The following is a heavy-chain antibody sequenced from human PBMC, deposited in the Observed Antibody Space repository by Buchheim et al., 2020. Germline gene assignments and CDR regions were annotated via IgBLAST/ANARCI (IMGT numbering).Heavy chain of an antibody. Sequence: QVQLVQSGAEVKKPGSSVKVSCKASGGTFSSYAISWVRQSPGQGLEWMGGIIPIFGTANYAQKFQGRVTITADKSTSTAYMELSSLRAEDTAVYYCASSKRLVGADYYYYYMDVWGKGTT. J-gene: IGHJ6*03. V-gene: IGHV1-69*06. CDR3: ASSKRLVGADYYYYYMDV. D-gene: IGHD6-13*01. CDR2: IIPIFGTA. CDR1: GGTFSSYA.